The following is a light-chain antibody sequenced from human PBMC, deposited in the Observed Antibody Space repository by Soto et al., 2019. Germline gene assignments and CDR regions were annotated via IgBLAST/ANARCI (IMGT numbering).Light chain of an antibody. CDR3: SSFTAYNTVV. J-gene: IGLJ2*01. Sequence: QSVLTQPASLSGSPGQSITISCTGTSSDVGGSGLVSWYQFHPGKAPKLLIFEGFKRPSGISNRFSGSKSGSTASLTISGLQAEDEADYYCSSFTAYNTVVFGGGTKLTVL. CDR2: EGF. V-gene: IGLV2-14*02. CDR1: SSDVGGSGL.